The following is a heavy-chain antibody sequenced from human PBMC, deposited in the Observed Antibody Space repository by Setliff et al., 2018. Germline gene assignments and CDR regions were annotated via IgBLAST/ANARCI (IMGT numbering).Heavy chain of an antibody. J-gene: IGHJ4*02. D-gene: IGHD6-13*01. CDR1: GGSISSSNW. Sequence: PSETLSLTCAVSGGSISSSNWWSWIRQPAGKGLEWIGRIYTSGSTNYNPSLKSRVTISVDTSKNQFSLKLSSVTAADTAVYYCARGRIAAALYYFDYWGQGTLVTVSS. CDR2: IYTSGST. CDR3: ARGRIAAALYYFDY. V-gene: IGHV4-4*07.